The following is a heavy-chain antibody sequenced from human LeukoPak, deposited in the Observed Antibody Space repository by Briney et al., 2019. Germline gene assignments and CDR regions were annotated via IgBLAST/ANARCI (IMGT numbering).Heavy chain of an antibody. Sequence: GGSLRLSCAASGFTLSSYSMNWVRQAPGKGLEWVSSISSSSSYIYYADSVKGRFTISRDNAKNSLYLQMNSLRAEDTAVYYCAREDTVTAKFDYWGQGTLVTVSS. V-gene: IGHV3-21*01. J-gene: IGHJ4*02. CDR2: ISSSSSYI. CDR1: GFTLSSYS. D-gene: IGHD4-17*01. CDR3: AREDTVTAKFDY.